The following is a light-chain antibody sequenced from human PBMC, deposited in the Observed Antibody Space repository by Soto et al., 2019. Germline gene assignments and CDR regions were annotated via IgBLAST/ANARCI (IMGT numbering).Light chain of an antibody. CDR2: GAS. CDR1: QSISSDH. CDR3: QHYRSAPFT. J-gene: IGKJ3*01. V-gene: IGKV3-20*01. Sequence: EIVLTQSPGILSLSPGERATLACRASQSISSDHLAWYQQRPGQSPRLLIYGASSRTTGVPDRFSGSGSGTDFTLTISRLEPEDFAVYYCQHYRSAPFTFGPGTKVDS.